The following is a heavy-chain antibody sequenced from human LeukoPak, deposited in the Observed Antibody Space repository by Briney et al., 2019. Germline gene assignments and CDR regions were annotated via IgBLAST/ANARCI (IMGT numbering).Heavy chain of an antibody. CDR3: ARDSPSRRNWFDP. CDR2: TYYRSKWYN. CDR1: GDSVSSNSAA. J-gene: IGHJ5*02. D-gene: IGHD6-6*01. Sequence: SQTLSLTCAISGDSVSSNSAAWNGIRQSPSRGLEWLGRTYYRSKWYNDYAVSVKSRITINPDTSKNQFSLQLNSVTPEDTAVYYCARDSPSRRNWFDPWGQGTLVTVSS. V-gene: IGHV6-1*01.